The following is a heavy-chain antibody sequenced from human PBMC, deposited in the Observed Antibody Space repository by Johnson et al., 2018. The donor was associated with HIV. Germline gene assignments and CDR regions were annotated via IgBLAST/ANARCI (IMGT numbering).Heavy chain of an antibody. CDR1: GFTFSSYD. V-gene: IGHV3-13*01. CDR2: IGTAGDT. Sequence: SLRLSCAASGFTFSSYDMHWVRQGTGKGLEWVSAIGTAGDTYYPGSVKGRFAISRDNSKNTLYLQMNSLRAEDTAVYYCARVPEGDDDAFDIWGQGTMVTVSS. J-gene: IGHJ3*02. CDR3: ARVPEGDDDAFDI. D-gene: IGHD2-21*01.